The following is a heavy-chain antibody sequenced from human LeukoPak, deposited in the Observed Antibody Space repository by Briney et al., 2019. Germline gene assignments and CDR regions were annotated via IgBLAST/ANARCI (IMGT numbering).Heavy chain of an antibody. CDR3: ARQISDYYYYYIDV. J-gene: IGHJ6*03. Sequence: SETLSLTCTVSGGSIGSGSYYWSWIRQPAGKGLEWIGTIYYSGTTYYNPSLESRVTISEDTSKNHFSLTLRSVTAADTAVYYCARQISDYYYYYIDVWGKGTTVTVSS. V-gene: IGHV4-39*01. D-gene: IGHD3-10*01. CDR2: IYYSGTT. CDR1: GGSIGSGSYY.